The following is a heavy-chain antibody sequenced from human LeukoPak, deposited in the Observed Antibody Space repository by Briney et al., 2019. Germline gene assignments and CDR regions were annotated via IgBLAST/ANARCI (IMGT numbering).Heavy chain of an antibody. V-gene: IGHV4-30-4*05. D-gene: IGHD6-13*01. J-gene: IGHJ4*02. CDR3: ARGDLYSSSWYN. Sequence: YWIGWVRQMPGKGLEWIGYIYYSGSTYYNPSLKSRVTISVDTSKNQFSLKLSSVSAADTAVYYCARGDLYSSSWYNWGQGTLVTVSS. CDR2: IYYSGST. CDR1: Y.